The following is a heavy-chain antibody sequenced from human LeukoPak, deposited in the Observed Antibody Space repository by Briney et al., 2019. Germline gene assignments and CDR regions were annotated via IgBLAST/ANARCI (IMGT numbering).Heavy chain of an antibody. CDR1: GFTFSSYA. CDR3: ARKRVYYYDSKEGAFDI. Sequence: PGRSLRLSCAASGFTFSSYAMHWVRQAPGKGLEWVAVISYDGSNKYYADSVKGRFTISRDNSKNTLYLQMNSLRAEDTAVYYCARKRVYYYDSKEGAFDIWGQGTMVTVSS. D-gene: IGHD3-22*01. CDR2: ISYDGSNK. V-gene: IGHV3-30-3*01. J-gene: IGHJ3*02.